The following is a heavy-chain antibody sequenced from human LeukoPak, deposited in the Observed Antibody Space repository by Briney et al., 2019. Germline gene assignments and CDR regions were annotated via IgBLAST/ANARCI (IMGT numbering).Heavy chain of an antibody. J-gene: IGHJ4*02. CDR3: ARGWYSSSWFAPLFDY. CDR2: IYYSGST. Sequence: PSETLSLTCTVSGGSISSGDYYWSWIRQPPGKGLEWIGFIYYSGSTYYNPSLKSRVTISVDTSKNQFSLKLSSVTAADTAVYYCARGWYSSSWFAPLFDYWGQGTLVTVSS. CDR1: GGSISSGDYY. V-gene: IGHV4-30-4*01. D-gene: IGHD6-13*01.